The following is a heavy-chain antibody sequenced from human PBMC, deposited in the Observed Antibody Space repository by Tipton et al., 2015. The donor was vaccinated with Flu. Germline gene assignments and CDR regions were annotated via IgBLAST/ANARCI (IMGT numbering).Heavy chain of an antibody. Sequence: TLSLTCNVSGGSISSHYWNWIRQPPGKGLEWIVYIYSSGSTNYNPSLKSRVTISQGTSKTHFSLKLTSVTAADSAVYYCARFQMTAVSTLVNYYYGMDVWGQGTSVIV. CDR3: ARFQMTAVSTLVNYYYGMDV. D-gene: IGHD5/OR15-5a*01. CDR1: GGSISSHY. V-gene: IGHV4-59*11. CDR2: IYSSGST. J-gene: IGHJ6*02.